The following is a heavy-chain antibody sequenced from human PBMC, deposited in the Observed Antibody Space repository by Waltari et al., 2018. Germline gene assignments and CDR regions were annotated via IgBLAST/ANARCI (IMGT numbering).Heavy chain of an antibody. J-gene: IGHJ4*02. D-gene: IGHD2-21*01. CDR3: ARLAHSLETCGGDCYSLGY. CDR1: GYSFTSYW. Sequence: EVQLVQSGAEVKKPGESLKISCKGSGYSFTSYWIGWVRQMPGKGLEWMGIIYPGDSDTRYSPSFQGQVTISADKSISTAYLQWSSLKASDTAMYYCARLAHSLETCGGDCYSLGYWGQGTLVTVSS. V-gene: IGHV5-51*03. CDR2: IYPGDSDT.